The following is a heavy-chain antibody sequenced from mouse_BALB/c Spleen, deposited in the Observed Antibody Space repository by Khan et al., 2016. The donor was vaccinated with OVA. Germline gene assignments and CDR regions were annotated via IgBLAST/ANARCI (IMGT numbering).Heavy chain of an antibody. CDR1: GYTFTSYW. V-gene: IGHV1S41*01. J-gene: IGHJ4*01. CDR2: IAPGSGST. D-gene: IGHD1-1*01. Sequence: DLVKPGASVKLSCRASGYTFTSYWINWIKQRPGQGLEWIGRIAPGSGSTSYNEMFTGKAILTVDTSSSTASIQFSSLSSEYSAVCFCARSNYYGSGLYAMDYWGQGTSVTVSS. CDR3: ARSNYYGSGLYAMDY.